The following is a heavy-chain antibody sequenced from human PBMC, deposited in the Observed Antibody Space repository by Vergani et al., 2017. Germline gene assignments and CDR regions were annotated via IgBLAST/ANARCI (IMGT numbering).Heavy chain of an antibody. Sequence: QVQLVESGGGVVQPGRSLRLSCAASGFTFSSYAMHWVRQAPGKGLEWVAVISYDGSNKYYADSVKGRFTISRDNSKNTLYLQMNSLRAEDTAVYYCARGGSRDAFDMWGQGTMVTVSS. CDR1: GFTFSSYA. CDR2: ISYDGSNK. V-gene: IGHV3-30-3*01. D-gene: IGHD6-13*01. J-gene: IGHJ3*02. CDR3: ARGGSRDAFDM.